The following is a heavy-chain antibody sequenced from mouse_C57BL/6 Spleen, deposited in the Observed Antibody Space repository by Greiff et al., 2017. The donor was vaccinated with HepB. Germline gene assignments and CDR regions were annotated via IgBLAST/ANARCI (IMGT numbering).Heavy chain of an antibody. CDR1: GYSFTGYY. CDR3: ARSKIGSSYGYFDV. J-gene: IGHJ1*03. D-gene: IGHD1-1*01. V-gene: IGHV1-42*01. Sequence: EVQLQQSGPELVKPGASVKISCKASGYSFTGYYMNWVKQSPEKSLEWIGEINPSTGGTTYNQKFKAKATLTVDKSSSTAYTQLKSLTSEDSAVYYCARSKIGSSYGYFDVWGTGTTVTVSS. CDR2: INPSTGGT.